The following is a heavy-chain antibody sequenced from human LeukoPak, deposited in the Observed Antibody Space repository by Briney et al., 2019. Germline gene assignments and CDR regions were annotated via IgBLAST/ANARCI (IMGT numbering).Heavy chain of an antibody. CDR2: MNPNSGNT. V-gene: IGHV1-8*01. D-gene: IGHD2-15*01. CDR1: GYTFTSYD. J-gene: IGHJ4*02. CDR3: ARDLFWGGYCSGGSCPGHLFDY. Sequence: GASVKVSCKASGYTFTSYDINWVRQATGQGLEWMGWMNPNSGNTGYAQKFQGRVTMTRNTSISTAYMELSSLRAEDTAVYYCARDLFWGGYCSGGSCPGHLFDYWGQGTLVTVSS.